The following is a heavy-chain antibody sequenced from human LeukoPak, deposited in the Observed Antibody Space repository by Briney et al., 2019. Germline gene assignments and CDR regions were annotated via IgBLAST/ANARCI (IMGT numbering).Heavy chain of an antibody. D-gene: IGHD2-2*01. Sequence: SETPSLTCTVSGGSISSYYWNWIRQPPGKGLEWIGYIYYSGSTNYNPSLKSQITISVDTSKNQFSLQLSSVTAADTAVYYCARVRCSSTSCSMRGAFDIWGQGTVVTVSS. CDR3: ARVRCSSTSCSMRGAFDI. CDR1: GGSISSYY. CDR2: IYYSGST. J-gene: IGHJ3*02. V-gene: IGHV4-59*01.